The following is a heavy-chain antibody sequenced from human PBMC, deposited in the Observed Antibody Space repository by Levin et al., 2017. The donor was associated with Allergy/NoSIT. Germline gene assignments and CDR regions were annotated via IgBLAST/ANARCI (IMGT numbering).Heavy chain of an antibody. CDR2: ISWNSGSI. CDR1: GFTFDDYA. D-gene: IGHD3-10*01. Sequence: GGSLRLSCAASGFTFDDYAMHWVRQAQGKGLGWVSGISWNSGSIGYADPVKGRFTISRDNAKNPLYLQMNSLRTEDTALYYCARDNIGLPDAFDIWGQGTMVIVSS. V-gene: IGHV3-9*01. J-gene: IGHJ3*02. CDR3: ARDNIGLPDAFDI.